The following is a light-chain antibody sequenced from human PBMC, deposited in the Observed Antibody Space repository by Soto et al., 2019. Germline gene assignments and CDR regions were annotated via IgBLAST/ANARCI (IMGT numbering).Light chain of an antibody. J-gene: IGKJ1*01. CDR3: QQYYSYPRT. Sequence: DIQMTQSPSSLSASLGDRVTITCRASQSISNFLNWFQHKPGKAPKLLIYAASTLQSGVPSRFSGSGSGTDFTLTISCLQSEDFATYYCQQYYSYPRTFGQGTKVE. V-gene: IGKV1-16*01. CDR2: AAS. CDR1: QSISNF.